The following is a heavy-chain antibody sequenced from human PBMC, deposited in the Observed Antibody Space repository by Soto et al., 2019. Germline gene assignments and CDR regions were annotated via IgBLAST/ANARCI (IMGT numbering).Heavy chain of an antibody. Sequence: GGSLSLSCAASGFTVSSNYMSWVRQAPGKGLEWVSVMYSGGSTYYADSVKGRFTISRDNSKNTLHLQMNSLRAEDTAVYYCARVEGSYYYDSSGYYLGAFDISCQATTVPVS. D-gene: IGHD3-22*01. CDR2: MYSGGST. J-gene: IGHJ3*02. CDR1: GFTVSSNY. CDR3: ARVEGSYYYDSSGYYLGAFDI. V-gene: IGHV3-53*01.